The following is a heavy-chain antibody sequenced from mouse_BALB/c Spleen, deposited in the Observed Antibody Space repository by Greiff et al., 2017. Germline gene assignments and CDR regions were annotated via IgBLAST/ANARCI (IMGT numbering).Heavy chain of an antibody. J-gene: IGHJ4*01. Sequence: DVQLVESGGDLVKPGGSLKLSCAASGFTFSSYGMSWVRQTPDKRLEWVATISSGGSYTYYPDSVKGRFTISRDNAKNTLYLQMSSLKSEDTAMYYCARQNYEDYAMDYWGQGTSVTVSS. CDR1: GFTFSSYG. CDR2: ISSGGSYT. D-gene: IGHD1-1*01. V-gene: IGHV5-6*01. CDR3: ARQNYEDYAMDY.